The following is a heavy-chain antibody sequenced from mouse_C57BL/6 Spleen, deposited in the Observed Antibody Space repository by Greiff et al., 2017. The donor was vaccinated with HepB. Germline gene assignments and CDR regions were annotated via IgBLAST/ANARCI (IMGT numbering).Heavy chain of an antibody. J-gene: IGHJ2*01. CDR3: ARGGYYDY. V-gene: IGHV1-54*01. D-gene: IGHD2-3*01. CDR1: GYAFTNYL. CDR2: INPGSGGT. Sequence: QVQLQQSGAELVRPGTSVKVSCKASGYAFTNYLIEWVKQRPGQGLEWIGVINPGSGGTNYNEKFKGKATLTAEKSSSTAYMQLSSLTSEDSAVYICARGGYYDYWGQGTTLTVSS.